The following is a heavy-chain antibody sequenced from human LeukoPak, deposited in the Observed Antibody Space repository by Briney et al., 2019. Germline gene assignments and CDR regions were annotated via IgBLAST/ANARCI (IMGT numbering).Heavy chain of an antibody. J-gene: IGHJ4*02. Sequence: PGGSLRLSCAASGFTFSSHGMSWVRQAPGKGLEWVSGIVGGAGGTYYADSVKGRFTISRDNAKNSLYLQMNSLRAEDTAVYYCARLTGSWGWYDWGQGTLVTVSS. CDR3: ARLTGSWGWYD. D-gene: IGHD2-15*01. V-gene: IGHV3-23*01. CDR1: GFTFSSHG. CDR2: IVGGAGGT.